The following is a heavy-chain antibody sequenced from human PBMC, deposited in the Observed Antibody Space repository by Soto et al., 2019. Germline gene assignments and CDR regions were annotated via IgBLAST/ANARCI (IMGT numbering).Heavy chain of an antibody. V-gene: IGHV4-59*01. CDR3: ASGTLSTIAAPDC. J-gene: IGHJ4*02. CDR2: IYYTGGT. D-gene: IGHD6-13*01. CDR1: CVTIRGCY. Sequence: PSETQLLTCHLSCVTIRGCYRNWIRHPPWKTLEWIGSIYYTGGTNYKPSLKSRVTISVDTSKNHFSLKFNSLTAADTAVYYCASGTLSTIAAPDCWGQGTLVTV.